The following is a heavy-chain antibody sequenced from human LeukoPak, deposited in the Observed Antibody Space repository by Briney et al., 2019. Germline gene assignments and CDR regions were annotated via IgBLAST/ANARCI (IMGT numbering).Heavy chain of an antibody. V-gene: IGHV4-59*08. J-gene: IGHJ6*02. D-gene: IGHD3-10*01. CDR1: GGSISSYY. CDR3: ARLSPSGSYYRTVYYYYYGMDV. Sequence: SETLSLTCTVSGGSISSYYWSWIRQPPGKGLEWIGYIYYSGSTNYNPSLKSRVTISVDTSKNQFSLKLSSVTAADTAVYYCARLSPSGSYYRTVYYYYYGMDVWGQGTTVTVSS. CDR2: IYYSGST.